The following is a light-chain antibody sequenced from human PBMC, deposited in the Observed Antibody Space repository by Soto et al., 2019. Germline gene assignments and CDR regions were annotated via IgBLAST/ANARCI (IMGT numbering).Light chain of an antibody. CDR2: GAS. CDR3: QQYGSSGT. J-gene: IGKJ1*01. V-gene: IGKV3-20*01. CDR1: QSVSSSY. Sequence: EIVMTQSPATLSVSPGERATFSCRASQSVSSSYLAWYQQKPGQAPRLLIYGASSRATGIPDRFSGSGSGTDFTLTISRLEPEDFAVYYCQQYGSSGTFGQGTKVDI.